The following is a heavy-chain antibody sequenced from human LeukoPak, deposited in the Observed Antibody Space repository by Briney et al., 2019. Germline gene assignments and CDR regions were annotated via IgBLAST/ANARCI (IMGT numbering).Heavy chain of an antibody. CDR1: GGTFSSYA. V-gene: IGHV1-69*01. CDR2: IIPIFGTA. J-gene: IGHJ6*03. CDR3: AIYSSPHNNYYYYYMDV. D-gene: IGHD6-13*01. Sequence: ASVKVSCKASGGTFSSYAISWVRQAPGQGLEWMGGIIPIFGTANYAQKFQGRVTITADESTSTAYMELSSLRSEGTAVYYCAIYSSPHNNYYYYYMDVWGKGTTVTVSS.